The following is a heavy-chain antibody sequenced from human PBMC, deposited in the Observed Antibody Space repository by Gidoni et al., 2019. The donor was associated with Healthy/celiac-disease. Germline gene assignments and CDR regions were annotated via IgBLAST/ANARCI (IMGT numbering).Heavy chain of an antibody. V-gene: IGHV3-15*01. J-gene: IGHJ4*02. CDR1: GFTLSNAW. CDR3: TGRRTSTIFGVVITLFDY. CDR2: IKSKTDGGTT. Sequence: EVQLVESGGGLVKPGWSLRLSCAASGFTLSNAWMSWVRQAPGKGLEWVGRIKSKTDGGTTDYAAPVKGRFTISRDDSKNTLYLQMNSLKTEDTAVYYCTGRRTSTIFGVVITLFDYWGQGTLVTVSS. D-gene: IGHD3-3*01.